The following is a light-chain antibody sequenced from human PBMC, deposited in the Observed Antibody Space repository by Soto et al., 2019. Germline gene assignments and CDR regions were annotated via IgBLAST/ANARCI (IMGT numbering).Light chain of an antibody. CDR3: QQYNNWPRT. CDR1: QSVSSN. V-gene: IGKV3D-15*01. Sequence: EIVMTQSPATLSVTPGERATLSCRASQSVSSNLAWYQQKPGQAPRLLIYGASTRATGIPARFSGSGSGTEFTLTISSLQSEDFAVYYCQQYNNWPRTFAQGTRLEI. J-gene: IGKJ5*01. CDR2: GAS.